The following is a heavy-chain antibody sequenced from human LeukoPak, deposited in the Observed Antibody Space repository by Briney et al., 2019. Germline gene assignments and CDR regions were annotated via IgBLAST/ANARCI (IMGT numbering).Heavy chain of an antibody. V-gene: IGHV3-23*01. D-gene: IGHD3-16*01. CDR2: ISGSGGSP. J-gene: IGHJ4*02. CDR1: GFSFSSYA. Sequence: GGSLRLSCAASGFSFSSYAMSWVRQAPGKGLEWVSVISGSGGSPNYADSVKGRFTISRDNSKNTLYLQMNSLRAEDTAVYYCARDAVVGPEGQGGIDYWGQGTLVTVSS. CDR3: ARDAVVGPEGQGGIDY.